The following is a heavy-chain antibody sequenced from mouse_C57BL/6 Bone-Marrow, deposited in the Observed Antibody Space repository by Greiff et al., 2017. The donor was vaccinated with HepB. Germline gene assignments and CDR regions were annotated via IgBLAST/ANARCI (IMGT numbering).Heavy chain of an antibody. CDR2: IYPGSGST. Sequence: VQLVESGAELVKPGASVKMSCKASGYTFTSYWITWVKQRPGQGLEWIGDIYPGSGSTNYNEKFKSKATLTVDTSSSTAYMQLSSLTSEDSAVYYCVGGPRFAYWGQGTLVTVSA. CDR1: GYTFTSYW. J-gene: IGHJ3*01. V-gene: IGHV1-55*01. CDR3: VGGPRFAY.